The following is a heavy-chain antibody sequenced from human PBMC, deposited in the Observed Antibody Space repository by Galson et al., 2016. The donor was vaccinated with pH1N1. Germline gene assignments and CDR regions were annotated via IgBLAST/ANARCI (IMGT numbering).Heavy chain of an antibody. Sequence: ETLSLTCTVSGGSVNSTNYYWSWIRLPPGKGLEWIGYIYHSGTTNYNASLKSRVSMSVDTSRNQFSLKLSSVTAADTAVYYCARLSLGGHTETYGMDVWGQGTTVIVSS. CDR3: ARLSLGGHTETYGMDV. D-gene: IGHD3-10*01. J-gene: IGHJ6*02. CDR2: IYHSGTT. V-gene: IGHV4-61*01. CDR1: GGSVNSTNYY.